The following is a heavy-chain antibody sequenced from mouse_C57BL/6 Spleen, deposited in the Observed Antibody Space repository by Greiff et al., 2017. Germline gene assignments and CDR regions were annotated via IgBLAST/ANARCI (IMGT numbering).Heavy chain of an antibody. CDR2: ISYDGSN. Sequence: EVKLMESGPGLVKPSQSLSLTCSVTGYSITSGYYWNWIRQFPGNKLEWMGYISYDGSNNYNPSLKNRISITRDTSKNQFFLKLNSVTTEDTATYYCARDQSVYFDYWGQGTTLTVSS. V-gene: IGHV3-6*01. J-gene: IGHJ2*01. CDR3: ARDQSVYFDY. CDR1: GYSITSGYY.